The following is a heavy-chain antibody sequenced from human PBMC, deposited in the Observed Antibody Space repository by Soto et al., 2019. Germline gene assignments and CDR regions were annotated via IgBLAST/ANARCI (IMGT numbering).Heavy chain of an antibody. CDR1: GFTFSTHA. CDR2: FSGSGGNI. Sequence: GGSLRLSCVASGFTFSTHAMSWVRQAPGKGLEWVSTFSGSGGNIYYAESVKGRLTISRDDSKNTLYLHMNSLRVEDTAVYYCAKDPPWTVGPLAMDVWGQGTTVTVSS. J-gene: IGHJ6*02. D-gene: IGHD3-3*01. V-gene: IGHV3-23*01. CDR3: AKDPPWTVGPLAMDV.